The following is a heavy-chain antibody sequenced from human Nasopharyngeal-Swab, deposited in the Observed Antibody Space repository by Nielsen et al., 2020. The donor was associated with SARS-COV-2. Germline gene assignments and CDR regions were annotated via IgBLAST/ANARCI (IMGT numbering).Heavy chain of an antibody. Sequence: GGSLRLSCAASGFTFSSYAMHWVRQAPGKGLEWVSGISWNSGSIGYADSVKGRFTISRDNAKNSLYLQMNSLRAEDTALYYCALGPYYYGSGSAPTQYGMDVWGQGTTVTVSS. CDR2: ISWNSGSI. CDR1: GFTFSSYA. CDR3: ALGPYYYGSGSAPTQYGMDV. D-gene: IGHD3-10*01. V-gene: IGHV3-9*01. J-gene: IGHJ6*02.